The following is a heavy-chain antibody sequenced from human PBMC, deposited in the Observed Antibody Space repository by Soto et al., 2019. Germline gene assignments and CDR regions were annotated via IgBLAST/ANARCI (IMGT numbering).Heavy chain of an antibody. CDR2: INPSGGRT. Sequence: ASVKVSCKASGYTFTSYNRHWERQAPGQGLEWMGIINPSGGRTSYAQKFQGRVTVTRDTSASTVYMELSSLRSEDTAVYYCARDGGNWNCDYWGHGALVTLSS. V-gene: IGHV1-46*01. CDR1: GYTFTSYN. J-gene: IGHJ4*01. D-gene: IGHD1-7*01. CDR3: ARDGGNWNCDY.